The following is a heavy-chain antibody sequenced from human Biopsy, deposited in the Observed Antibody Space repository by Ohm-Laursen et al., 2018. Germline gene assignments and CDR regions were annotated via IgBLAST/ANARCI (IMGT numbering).Heavy chain of an antibody. D-gene: IGHD2-21*02. CDR3: ARGRGYCGGDCYPTYYYNYGMDV. V-gene: IGHV4-34*01. CDR2: INHSGST. Sequence: SETLSLTCVVFGGSFSGYYWSWIRQPPGKGLEWIGEINHSGSTNNNPSLKSRVTISVDTSKNQFSLKVSSVTAADTAVYYCARGRGYCGGDCYPTYYYNYGMDVWGQGTTVTVSS. CDR1: GGSFSGYY. J-gene: IGHJ6*02.